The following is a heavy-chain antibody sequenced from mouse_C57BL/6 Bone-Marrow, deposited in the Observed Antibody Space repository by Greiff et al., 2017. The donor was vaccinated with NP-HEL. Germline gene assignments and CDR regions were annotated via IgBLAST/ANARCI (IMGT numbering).Heavy chain of an antibody. V-gene: IGHV10-1*01. CDR1: GFSFNTYA. J-gene: IGHJ4*01. CDR3: VRPRYGSRRYYYAMDY. CDR2: IRSKSNNYAT. Sequence: EVQGVESGGGLVQPKGSLKLSCAASGFSFNTYAMNWVRQAPGMGLDWVARIRSKSNNYATYYADSVKDRFTISRDDSESMLYLQMNNLKTEDTAMYYCVRPRYGSRRYYYAMDYWGKGTSVTVAS. D-gene: IGHD1-1*01.